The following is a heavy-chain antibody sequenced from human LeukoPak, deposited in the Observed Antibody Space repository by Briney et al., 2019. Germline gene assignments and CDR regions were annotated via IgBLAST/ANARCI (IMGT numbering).Heavy chain of an antibody. D-gene: IGHD2-8*01. V-gene: IGHV4-38-2*02. CDR3: ARVTSRLGVCDY. J-gene: IGHJ4*02. CDR2: IYHSGNT. CDR1: SYPISSGYY. Sequence: SETLSLTCTVSSYPISSGYYWGWIRQPPGKGLEWIGNIYHSGNTYYKPSLKSRVTISVDTSKNQFSLKLSSVTAADTAVYYCARVTSRLGVCDYWGQGTLVTVSS.